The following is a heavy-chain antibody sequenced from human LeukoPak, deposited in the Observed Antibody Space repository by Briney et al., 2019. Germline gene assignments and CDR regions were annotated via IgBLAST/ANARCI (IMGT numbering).Heavy chain of an antibody. V-gene: IGHV3-38-3*01. CDR2: ISGGSA. Sequence: GGSLRLSCAVSGFTVSSNEIRWVRQAPGKGLEWVSSISGGSAYHTDSRKGGFTISRDNSKNTLYLQMDSLRAEDTAVYYCARDAYPLTWSSSSAGPDYWGQGTLVTVSS. J-gene: IGHJ4*02. CDR1: GFTVSSNE. CDR3: ARDAYPLTWSSSSAGPDY. D-gene: IGHD6-13*01.